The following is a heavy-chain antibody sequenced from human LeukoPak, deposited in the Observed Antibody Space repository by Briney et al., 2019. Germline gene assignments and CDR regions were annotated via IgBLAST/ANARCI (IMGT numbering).Heavy chain of an antibody. CDR1: GCTFTCYY. J-gene: IGHJ4*02. Sequence: ASVKVSCMASGCTFTCYYMHWVRQAPGQGLEWMGWINPNSGGTNYAQKFQGWVTMTRDTSISTAYMELSRLRSDDTAVYYCARGPGPNYFDYWGQGTLVTVSS. CDR3: ARGPGPNYFDY. CDR2: INPNSGGT. V-gene: IGHV1-2*04.